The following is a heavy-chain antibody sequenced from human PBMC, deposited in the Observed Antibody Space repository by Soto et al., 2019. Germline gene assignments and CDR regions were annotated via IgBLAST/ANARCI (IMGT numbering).Heavy chain of an antibody. D-gene: IGHD1-7*01. V-gene: IGHV3-23*01. CDR1: GLTFSSYG. J-gene: IGHJ4*02. Sequence: PGGSLRLSCADSGLTFSSYGMTWVRQAPRKGLEWVSFSSATGAGTYYADSVKGRFTISRDNSKNTLYLQMTSLRADDTAVYYCAKDRRAGGNYGFYSDFWGQGALVTVSS. CDR2: SSATGAGT. CDR3: AKDRRAGGNYGFYSDF.